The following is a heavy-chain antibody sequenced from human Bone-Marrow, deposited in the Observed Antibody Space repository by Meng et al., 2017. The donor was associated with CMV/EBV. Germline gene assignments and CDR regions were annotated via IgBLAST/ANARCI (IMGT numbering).Heavy chain of an antibody. CDR2: ISSSSSYI. CDR1: GGSISSSS. J-gene: IGHJ1*01. V-gene: IGHV3-21*04. Sequence: ETLSLTCTVSGGSISSSSYYWGWIRQPPGKGLEWVSSISSSSSYIYYADSVKGRFTISRDNSKNTLYLQMNSLRAEDTAVYYCAKGLGGAARPFQHWGQGTLVTVSS. CDR3: AKGLGGAARPFQH. D-gene: IGHD6-6*01.